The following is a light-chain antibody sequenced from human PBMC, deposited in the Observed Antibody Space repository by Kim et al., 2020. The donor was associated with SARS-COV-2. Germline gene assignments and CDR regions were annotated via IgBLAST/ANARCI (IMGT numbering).Light chain of an antibody. J-gene: IGLJ2*01. CDR3: QVWDSSSDHRVV. CDR1: SIGSKS. V-gene: IGLV3-21*04. CDR2: YDS. Sequence: PGRTARIYCGGNSIGSKSVHWYQEKPGQAPVLVISYDSDRPSGIPERFSGSNSGNTATLTISRVEAGDEADYYCQVWDSSSDHRVVFGGGTQLTVL.